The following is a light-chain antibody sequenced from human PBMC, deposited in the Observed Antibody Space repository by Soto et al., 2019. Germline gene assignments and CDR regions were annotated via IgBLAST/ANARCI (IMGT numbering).Light chain of an antibody. CDR2: DAS. CDR1: QSINRNY. V-gene: IGKV3-11*01. Sequence: VVMTQSPATLSVSPGERATLSCRASQSINRNYLAWYKQKPGQAPSLLIYDASNGATGIPARFSGSGSGTDFTLTIRSLEPEDFAVDYCQHRSNWPTFGQGTKVDIK. CDR3: QHRSNWPT. J-gene: IGKJ1*01.